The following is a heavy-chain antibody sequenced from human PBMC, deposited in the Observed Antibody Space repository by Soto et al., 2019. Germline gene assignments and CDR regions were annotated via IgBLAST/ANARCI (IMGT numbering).Heavy chain of an antibody. J-gene: IGHJ4*02. CDR3: ARQLQRWLQFSHFDY. V-gene: IGHV4-39*01. CDR1: GGSISSSSYY. CDR2: IYYSGST. D-gene: IGHD5-12*01. Sequence: QLQLQESGPGLVKPSETLSLTCTVSGGSISSSSYYWGWIRQPPGKGLEWIGSIYYSGSTYYNPSLKSRVTISVDTSKNQFSLKLSSVTAADTAVYYCARQLQRWLQFSHFDYWGQGTLVTVSS.